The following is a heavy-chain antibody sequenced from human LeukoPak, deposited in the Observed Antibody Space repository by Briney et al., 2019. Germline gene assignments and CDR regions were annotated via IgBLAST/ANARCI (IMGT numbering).Heavy chain of an antibody. CDR3: ARDAPWAFDI. CDR2: ISSSSSYI. V-gene: IGHV3-21*01. Sequence: PGGSLRLSCAASGFTFSSYSMTWVRQAPGKGLEWVSSISSSSSYIYYADSVKGRFTISRDNAKNSLYLQMNSLRAEDTAVYYCARDAPWAFDIWGQGTMVTVSS. CDR1: GFTFSSYS. J-gene: IGHJ3*02.